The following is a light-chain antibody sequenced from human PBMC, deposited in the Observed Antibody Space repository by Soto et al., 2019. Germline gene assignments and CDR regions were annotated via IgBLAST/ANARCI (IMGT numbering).Light chain of an antibody. V-gene: IGKV3-20*01. CDR1: QSVSANY. CDR3: QQYATTPWT. Sequence: EIVLTQSPDALSLSVGGRATLSCRASQSVSANYLAWYQQKSGQAPRLLIYGASSSATGIPDRMSGSGSGTDFTLTISRLEPEDFALYYCQQYATTPWTFGQGTKVEIK. J-gene: IGKJ1*01. CDR2: GAS.